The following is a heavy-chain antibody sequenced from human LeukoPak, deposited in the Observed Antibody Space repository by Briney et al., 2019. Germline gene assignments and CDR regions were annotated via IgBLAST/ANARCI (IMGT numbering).Heavy chain of an antibody. CDR3: ARDRTYYYDSSGYFDFDY. Sequence: ASLKVSCKASGYTFTGYYMHWVRQAPGQGLEWMGWITTNSGGTNYAQKFQGRVTMTRDTSISTAYMELSRLRSDDTAVYYCARDRTYYYDSSGYFDFDYWGQGTLVTVSS. CDR1: GYTFTGYY. D-gene: IGHD3-22*01. J-gene: IGHJ4*02. CDR2: ITTNSGGT. V-gene: IGHV1-2*02.